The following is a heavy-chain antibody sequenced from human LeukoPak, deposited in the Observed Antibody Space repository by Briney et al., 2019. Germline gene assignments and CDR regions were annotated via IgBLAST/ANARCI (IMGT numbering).Heavy chain of an antibody. V-gene: IGHV3-48*01. CDR2: ISSSSSTI. Sequence: GGSLRLSCAASGFTFSSYSMNWVRQAPGKGLEWVSYISSSSSTIYYADSVKGRFTISRDNAKNSLYLQMNSLRAEDTAVYYSARGWAGGYCSSTSCSPFDYWGQGTLVTVSS. J-gene: IGHJ4*02. CDR1: GFTFSSYS. CDR3: ARGWAGGYCSSTSCSPFDY. D-gene: IGHD2-2*01.